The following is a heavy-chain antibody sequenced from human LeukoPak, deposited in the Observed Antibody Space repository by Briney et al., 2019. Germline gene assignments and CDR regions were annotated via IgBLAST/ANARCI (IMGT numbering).Heavy chain of an antibody. V-gene: IGHV4-59*01. D-gene: IGHD2/OR15-2a*01. CDR2: IYYSGST. CDR1: GGSISSYY. Sequence: PSETLSLTCTVSGGSISSYYWSWIRQPPGKGLEWIGYIYYSGSTNYNPSLKSRVTISVDTSKNQFSLKLSSVTAADTAVYYCARLGTTGNDYGGQGTLVTVSS. J-gene: IGHJ4*02. CDR3: ARLGTTGNDY.